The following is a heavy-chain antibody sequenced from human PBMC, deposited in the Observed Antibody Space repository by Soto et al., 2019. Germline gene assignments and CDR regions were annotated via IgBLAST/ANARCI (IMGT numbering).Heavy chain of an antibody. V-gene: IGHV4-61*01. Sequence: PSETLSLTCTVSGGSVSSGSYYWSWIRQPPGKGLEWIGYIYYSGSTNYNPSLKSRVTISVDTSKNQFSLKLSSVTAADTAVYYCARGEGYETKALPQYYYYYYGMDVWGQGTTVTVSS. D-gene: IGHD2-2*01. J-gene: IGHJ6*02. CDR2: IYYSGST. CDR3: ARGEGYETKALPQYYYYYYGMDV. CDR1: GGSVSSGSYY.